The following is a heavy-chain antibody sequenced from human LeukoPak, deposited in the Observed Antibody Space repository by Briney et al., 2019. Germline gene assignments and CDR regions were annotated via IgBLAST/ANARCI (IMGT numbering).Heavy chain of an antibody. D-gene: IGHD4-17*01. CDR2: IDSSGRTI. V-gene: IGHV3-48*03. CDR1: GFTFSTYE. J-gene: IGHJ4*02. Sequence: AGGSLRLSCAASGFTFSTYEMTWVRQAPGKGLEWVSYIDSSGRTIYYADSVEGRFTISRDNAKNSLYLQMNGLRAEDTAIYYCARDADYGVYLDYWGQGTRVTVSS. CDR3: ARDADYGVYLDY.